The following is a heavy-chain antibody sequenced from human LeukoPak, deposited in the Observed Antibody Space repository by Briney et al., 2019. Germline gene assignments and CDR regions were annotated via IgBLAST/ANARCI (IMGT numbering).Heavy chain of an antibody. D-gene: IGHD2-8*02. V-gene: IGHV4-61*02. J-gene: IGHJ4*02. CDR2: IYSSGST. Sequence: SQTLSLTCTVSGGSISSGSYYWSWIRQPAGKGLEWIGRIYSSGSTNYNPSLKSRVTISLDTSKNQFSLKLSSVTAADTAIYYCATYRQVLLPFESWGQGTLVTVSS. CDR3: ATYRQVLLPFES. CDR1: GGSISSGSYY.